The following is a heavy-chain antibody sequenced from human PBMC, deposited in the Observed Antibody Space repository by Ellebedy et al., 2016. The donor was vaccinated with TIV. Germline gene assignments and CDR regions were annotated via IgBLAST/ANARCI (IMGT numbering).Heavy chain of an antibody. Sequence: SETLSLXXTVSGGSVSSGDYYWSWIRQPPGKGLEWIGYIYYRGSTNYNPSLKSRVTISVDTSKNQFSLKLTSVTAADTAVYYCARESTVVTPFDYWGQGTLVTVSS. CDR1: GGSVSSGDYY. D-gene: IGHD4-23*01. J-gene: IGHJ4*02. V-gene: IGHV4-61*08. CDR2: IYYRGST. CDR3: ARESTVVTPFDY.